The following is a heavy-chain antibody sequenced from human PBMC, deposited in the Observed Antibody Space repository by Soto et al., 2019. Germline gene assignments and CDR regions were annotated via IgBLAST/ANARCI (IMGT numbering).Heavy chain of an antibody. Sequence: SETLSLTCTVSVDSINSYYWSWIRQPPGKGLEWIGYIYYTGTTNYNPSLKSRVTISVDTSKNQFSLRLSSVTAADTAVYFCARGQQLLRYWGQGTLVTVSS. J-gene: IGHJ4*02. CDR1: VDSINSYY. V-gene: IGHV4-59*01. D-gene: IGHD2-15*01. CDR3: ARGQQLLRY. CDR2: IYYTGTT.